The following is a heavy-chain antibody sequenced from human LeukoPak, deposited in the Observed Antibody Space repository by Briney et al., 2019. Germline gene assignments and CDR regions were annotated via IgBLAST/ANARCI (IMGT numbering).Heavy chain of an antibody. CDR1: GFTFSNHW. V-gene: IGHV3-7*03. Sequence: GGSLRLSCAASGFTFSNHWMTWVRQAPGKGLEWVANINQEGSEIYYVDSVRGRFTISRDNSKSTLYIQMNSLRAEDTAVYYCARAKPKNMVRGLIMRRESRYYFDYWGQGTLVTVSS. CDR2: INQEGSEI. CDR3: ARAKPKNMVRGLIMRRESRYYFDY. D-gene: IGHD3-10*01. J-gene: IGHJ4*02.